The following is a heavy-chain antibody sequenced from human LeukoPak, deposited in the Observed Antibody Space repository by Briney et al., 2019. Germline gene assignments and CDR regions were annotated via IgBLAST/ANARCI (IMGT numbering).Heavy chain of an antibody. V-gene: IGHV1-18*01. CDR3: ARLHIDLWSGSPEGDYYYYYMDV. J-gene: IGHJ6*03. CDR1: GYTFTSYG. Sequence: ASVKVSCKASGYTFTSYGISWVRQAPGQGLEWMGWISAYNGNTNYAQKLQGRVTMTTDTSTSTAYMELRSLRSDDTAVYYCARLHIDLWSGSPEGDYYYYYMDVWGKGTTVTVSS. CDR2: ISAYNGNT. D-gene: IGHD3-3*01.